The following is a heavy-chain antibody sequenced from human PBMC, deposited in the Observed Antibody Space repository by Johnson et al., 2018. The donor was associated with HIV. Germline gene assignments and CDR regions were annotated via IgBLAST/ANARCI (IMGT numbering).Heavy chain of an antibody. Sequence: MLLVESGGGVVQPGRSLRLSCAASGFTFSSYAMHWVRQAPGKGLEWVANIKQDGSEKYYVDSLKGRFTISRDNAKNSLYLQMNSLRAEDTAVYYCATFGGGSFHAFDIWGQGTMVTVSS. J-gene: IGHJ3*02. V-gene: IGHV3-7*03. CDR3: ATFGGGSFHAFDI. D-gene: IGHD1-26*01. CDR1: GFTFSSYA. CDR2: IKQDGSEK.